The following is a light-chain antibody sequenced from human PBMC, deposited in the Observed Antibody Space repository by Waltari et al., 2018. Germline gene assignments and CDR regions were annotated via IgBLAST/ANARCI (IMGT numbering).Light chain of an antibody. CDR3: QQYNDWLAPT. Sequence: EIVMTQSPATLSVSPGERATLSCRASQRVSGYLAWYKQKPVQAPRLLIYSASTRVTGIPARFSGSGSGTEFTLTISSLQSEDFAVYHCQQYNDWLAPTFGGGTKVEI. J-gene: IGKJ4*01. V-gene: IGKV3-15*01. CDR1: QRVSGY. CDR2: SAS.